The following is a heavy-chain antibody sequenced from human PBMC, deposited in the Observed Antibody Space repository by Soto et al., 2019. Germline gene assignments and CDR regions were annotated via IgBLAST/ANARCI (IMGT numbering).Heavy chain of an antibody. CDR1: GFAFTIYY. CDR2: INPSGGST. D-gene: IGHD1-1*01. Sequence: QVQLVQSGAEVKKSGASVNISCKTSGFAFTIYYMHWVRQAPGQGLEWMGIINPSGGSTDYAQKFQGRVNMTRDTSTSIVYLELSSLRSEDTAVYYCARSLRNNAYGMDVWGQGTSVIVSS. J-gene: IGHJ6*02. CDR3: ARSLRNNAYGMDV. V-gene: IGHV1-46*01.